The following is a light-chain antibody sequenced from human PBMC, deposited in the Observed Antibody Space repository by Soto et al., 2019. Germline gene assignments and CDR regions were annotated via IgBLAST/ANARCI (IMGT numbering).Light chain of an antibody. CDR2: DVS. J-gene: IGLJ1*01. Sequence: QSALTQPASVSGSPGQSIAISCTGTSSDVGGYSYVSWYQQQPGKAPKLVISDVSNRPSGVSDLFSGSKSGNTASLTLSGLQTEDEADYYCASYTTSSTYVFATWTKRTVL. V-gene: IGLV2-14*01. CDR3: ASYTTSSTYV. CDR1: SSDVGGYSY.